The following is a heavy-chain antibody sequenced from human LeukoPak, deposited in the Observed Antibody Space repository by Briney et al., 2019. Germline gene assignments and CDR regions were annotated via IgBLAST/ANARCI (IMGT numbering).Heavy chain of an antibody. CDR1: GGSISSHY. Sequence: KPSETLSLTCTVSGGSISSHYWSWVRQPPGKGLEWIGYISTSGSTSYNPSLKSRVAILGDTSKKQFSLKLTSVTAADTAVYYCARHATGSYSVPWLDPWGQGTLVTVSS. J-gene: IGHJ5*02. CDR2: ISTSGST. D-gene: IGHD3-10*01. V-gene: IGHV4-59*08. CDR3: ARHATGSYSVPWLDP.